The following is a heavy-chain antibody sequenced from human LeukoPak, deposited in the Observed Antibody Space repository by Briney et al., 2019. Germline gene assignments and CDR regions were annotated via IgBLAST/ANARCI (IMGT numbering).Heavy chain of an antibody. CDR3: ARGGSSWYYFDY. Sequence: ASVKVSCKASRYTFTGYYMHWVRQAPGQGLEGMGRINPNSGGTNYAQKFQGRVTMTRDTSVSTAYMELSRLRSDDTAVYYCARGGSSWYYFDYWGQGTLVTVSS. J-gene: IGHJ4*02. V-gene: IGHV1-2*06. CDR1: RYTFTGYY. D-gene: IGHD6-13*01. CDR2: INPNSGGT.